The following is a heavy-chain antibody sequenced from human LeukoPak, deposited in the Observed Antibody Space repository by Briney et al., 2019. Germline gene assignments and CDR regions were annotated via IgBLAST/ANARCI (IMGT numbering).Heavy chain of an antibody. CDR1: GGSISSYY. Sequence: SETLSLTCTVSGGSISSYYWSWIRQPPGKGLEWFGYIYYSGSTHYNPPLKSRVTITVDTSKNQFSLKLSSVTAADTAVYYCARGLYCSGGSCFYDYWGQGTLVTVSS. J-gene: IGHJ4*02. D-gene: IGHD2-15*01. V-gene: IGHV4-59*01. CDR3: ARGLYCSGGSCFYDY. CDR2: IYYSGST.